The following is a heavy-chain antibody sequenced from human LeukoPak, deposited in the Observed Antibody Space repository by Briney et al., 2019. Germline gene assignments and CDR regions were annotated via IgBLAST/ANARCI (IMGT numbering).Heavy chain of an antibody. V-gene: IGHV3-30-3*01. CDR1: GFTFSGYA. CDR2: ISYDGSNK. J-gene: IGHJ5*02. Sequence: PGGSLRLSCAASGFTFSGYAMHWVRQAPGKGLEWVAVISYDGSNKYHADSVKGRFTVSRDNSKSTLYLQLNSLRAEDTAVYYCASGPYCTNGVCYGSNWFDPWGQGTLVTVSS. CDR3: ASGPYCTNGVCYGSNWFDP. D-gene: IGHD2-8*01.